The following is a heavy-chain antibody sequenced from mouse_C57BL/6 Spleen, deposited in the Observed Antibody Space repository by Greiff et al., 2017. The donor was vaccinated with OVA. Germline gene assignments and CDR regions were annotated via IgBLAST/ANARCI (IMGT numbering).Heavy chain of an antibody. CDR2: IHPNSGST. D-gene: IGHD1-1*01. V-gene: IGHV1-64*01. J-gene: IGHJ3*01. Sequence: QVQLQQPGAELVKPGASVKLSCKASGYTFTSYWMHWVKQRPGQGLEWIGMIHPNSGSTNYNEKFKSKATLTVDKSSSTAYIQLSSLTSEDSAVYYCARSSYYYGRFAYWGQGTLVTVSA. CDR3: ARSSYYYGRFAY. CDR1: GYTFTSYW.